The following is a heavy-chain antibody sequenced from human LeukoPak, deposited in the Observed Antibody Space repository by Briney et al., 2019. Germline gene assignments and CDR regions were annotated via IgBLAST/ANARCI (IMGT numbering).Heavy chain of an antibody. CDR1: GFTFDDYA. D-gene: IGHD2-2*01. J-gene: IGHJ4*02. Sequence: GGSLRLSCAASGFTFDDYAMHWVRQAPGKGLVWVSRINSDGSSTTYADSVKGRFTISRDNAKNTLYLQMNSLRAEDTAVYYCARDHCSSTSCYLSAYYFDYWGQGTLVTVSS. V-gene: IGHV3-74*01. CDR3: ARDHCSSTSCYLSAYYFDY. CDR2: INSDGSST.